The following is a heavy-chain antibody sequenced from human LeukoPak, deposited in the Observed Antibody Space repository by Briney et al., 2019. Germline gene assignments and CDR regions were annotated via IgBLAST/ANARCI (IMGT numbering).Heavy chain of an antibody. CDR1: GFTFSSYA. J-gene: IGHJ4*02. Sequence: GGSLRLSCAASGFTFSSYAMHWVRQAPGKGLEWVAVISYDGSNKYYADSVKGRFTISRDNSKNTLYLQMNSLRAEDTAVYYCARSFWYGGSSGWGQGTLVTVSS. D-gene: IGHD1-26*01. CDR3: ARSFWYGGSSG. CDR2: ISYDGSNK. V-gene: IGHV3-30-3*01.